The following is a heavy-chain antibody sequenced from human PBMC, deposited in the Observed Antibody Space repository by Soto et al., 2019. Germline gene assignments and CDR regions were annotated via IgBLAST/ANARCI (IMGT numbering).Heavy chain of an antibody. CDR2: IYSGGST. Sequence: GGSLRLSCAASGFTVSSNYMSWVRQAPGKGLEWVSVIYSGGSTYYAGSVKGRFTISRDNSKNTLYLQMNSLRAEDTAVCYCASEIEMAPYYFDYWGHGTLVTVSS. CDR3: ASEIEMAPYYFDY. V-gene: IGHV3-53*01. J-gene: IGHJ4*01. D-gene: IGHD5-12*01. CDR1: GFTVSSNY.